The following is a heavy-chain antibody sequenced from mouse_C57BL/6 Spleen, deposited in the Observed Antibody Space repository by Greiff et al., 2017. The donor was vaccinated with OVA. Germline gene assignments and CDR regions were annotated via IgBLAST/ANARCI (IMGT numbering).Heavy chain of an antibody. CDR1: GYSITSGYY. V-gene: IGHV3-6*01. CDR2: ISYDGSN. J-gene: IGHJ1*03. D-gene: IGHD1-2*01. CDR3: ARDGYYGPWYVDV. Sequence: EVQLQESGPGLVKPSQSLSLTCSVTGYSITSGYYWNWIRQFPGNKLEWMGYISYDGSNNYNPSLKNRISITRDTSKNQFFLKLNSVTTEDTATYYCARDGYYGPWYVDVWGTGTTVTVSS.